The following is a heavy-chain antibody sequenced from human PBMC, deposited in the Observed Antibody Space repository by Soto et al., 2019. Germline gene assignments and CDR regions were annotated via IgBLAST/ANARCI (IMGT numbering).Heavy chain of an antibody. V-gene: IGHV2-5*02. CDR1: GFSLTSTAVG. CDR3: AHGSGWLSDY. Sequence: QITLKESGPTLVKPTQTLTLTCTFSGFSLTSTAVGVNWIRQPPGKALEWLALIYWDDNNQYNPSLKSRLTVTKDTSKRLVVLTMTNMDPVDTATYYCAHGSGWLSDYWGQGTLVTVSS. CDR2: IYWDDNN. J-gene: IGHJ4*02. D-gene: IGHD6-19*01.